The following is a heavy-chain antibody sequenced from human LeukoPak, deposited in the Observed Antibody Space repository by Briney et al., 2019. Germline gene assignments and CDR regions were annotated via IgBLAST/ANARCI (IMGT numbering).Heavy chain of an antibody. J-gene: IGHJ6*02. D-gene: IGHD6-6*01. CDR3: ARGGSSRPHYYGMDV. V-gene: IGHV4-61*02. CDR1: GGSISSGSYY. Sequence: SETLSLTCTVSGGSISSGSYYWSWIRQPAGKGLEWIGRIYTSGSTNYNPSLKSRVTISVDTSKNQFSLKLSSVTAADTAVYYCARGGSSRPHYYGMDVWRQGTTVTVSS. CDR2: IYTSGST.